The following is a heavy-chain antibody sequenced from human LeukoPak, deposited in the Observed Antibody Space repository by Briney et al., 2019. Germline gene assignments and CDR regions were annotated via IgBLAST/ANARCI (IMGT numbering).Heavy chain of an antibody. V-gene: IGHV3-23*01. CDR2: ISGSGGST. D-gene: IGHD2-8*01. J-gene: IGHJ4*02. CDR1: GFTFRNDG. Sequence: GGSLRLSCAASGFTFRNDGMSWVRQAPLKGLEWVSAISGSGGSTYYADSVKGWFTISRDNTKNTLYMQMNRLRAEETAVYYCAKSPPQLYTFYHWGEGTLVPLSP. CDR3: AKSPPQLYTFYH.